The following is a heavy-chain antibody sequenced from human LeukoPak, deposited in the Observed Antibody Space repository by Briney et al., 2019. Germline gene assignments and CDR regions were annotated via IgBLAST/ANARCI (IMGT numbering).Heavy chain of an antibody. CDR3: AREYCSGGSCYQSTHYYMDV. Sequence: GESLKTSCKGSGYSFTSYWIGWVRQMPGKGLEWMGIIYPGDSDTRYSPSFQGQVTISADKSISTAYLQWSSLKASDTAMYYCAREYCSGGSCYQSTHYYMDVWGKGTTVTVSS. D-gene: IGHD2-15*01. V-gene: IGHV5-51*01. CDR1: GYSFTSYW. CDR2: IYPGDSDT. J-gene: IGHJ6*03.